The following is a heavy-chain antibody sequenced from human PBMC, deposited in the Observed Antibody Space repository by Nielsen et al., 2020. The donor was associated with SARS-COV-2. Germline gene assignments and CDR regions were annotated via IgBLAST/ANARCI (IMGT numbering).Heavy chain of an antibody. CDR3: ARDKRQQLDAFDI. CDR1: GYTFTDYY. J-gene: IGHJ3*02. V-gene: IGHV1-2*06. D-gene: IGHD6-13*01. Sequence: ASVKVSCKASGYTFTDYYMHWVRQAPGQGLEWMGRINPNSGGTNYAQKFQGRATMTRDTSISTAYMELSRLRSDDTAVYYCARDKRQQLDAFDIWGQGTMVTVSS. CDR2: INPNSGGT.